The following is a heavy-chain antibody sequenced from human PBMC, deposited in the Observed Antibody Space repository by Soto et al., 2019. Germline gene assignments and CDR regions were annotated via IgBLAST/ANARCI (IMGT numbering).Heavy chain of an antibody. J-gene: IGHJ4*02. CDR2: SSGYNGNT. D-gene: IGHD1-26*01. V-gene: IGHV1-18*01. CDR3: ARDLIVGATPPYYFDY. CDR1: GYTFTSYG. Sequence: QVQLVQSGAEVKKPGASVKVSCKASGYTFTSYGISWVRQAPGQGLEWMGWSSGYNGNTSYAQELQGRVTMPPDTSTSTADRELRSLTSDDTAVYYWARDLIVGATPPYYFDYWGQGTLVTVSS.